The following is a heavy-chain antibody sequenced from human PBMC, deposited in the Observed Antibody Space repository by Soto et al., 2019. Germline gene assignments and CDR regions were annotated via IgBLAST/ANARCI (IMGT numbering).Heavy chain of an antibody. CDR3: ARGSSIAGLYYGMDV. J-gene: IGHJ6*02. CDR1: DGSSSSGFYY. Sequence: TLSVTCRVADGSSSSGFYYWTWIRQHPGKGLEWIGYNYYGGITYYNPSLKSRVTISLDTSKNQFSLKLSSVTAADTAVYYCARGSSIAGLYYGMDVWGQGTTVTVSS. V-gene: IGHV4-31*03. D-gene: IGHD6-6*01. CDR2: NYYGGIT.